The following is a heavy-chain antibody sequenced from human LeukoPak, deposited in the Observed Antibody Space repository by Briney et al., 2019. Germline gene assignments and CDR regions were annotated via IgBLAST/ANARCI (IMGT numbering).Heavy chain of an antibody. J-gene: IGHJ2*01. Sequence: GESLKISCKASGYSFTSYWIGWVRQMPGKGLEWTGIIYPGDSDTRYSPSFQGQVTMSVDKSISTAYLQWSSLKASDTAMYYCARREKGGYWYFDLWGRGTLVTVSS. V-gene: IGHV5-51*01. CDR1: GYSFTSYW. CDR2: IYPGDSDT. CDR3: ARREKGGYWYFDL. D-gene: IGHD3-16*01.